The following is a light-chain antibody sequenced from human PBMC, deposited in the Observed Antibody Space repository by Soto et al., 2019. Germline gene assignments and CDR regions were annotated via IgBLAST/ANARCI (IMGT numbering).Light chain of an antibody. CDR3: QQRSNWPPIT. Sequence: VVLKQSPATLSLYPGERATLSCRAILSVSSIYLAWYQQKPGQAPRLLIYDASNRATGIPARFSGSGSGTDFTLTISSLEPEDFAVYYCQQRSNWPPITFGQGTRLEVK. CDR2: DAS. J-gene: IGKJ5*01. CDR1: LSVSSIY. V-gene: IGKV3-11*01.